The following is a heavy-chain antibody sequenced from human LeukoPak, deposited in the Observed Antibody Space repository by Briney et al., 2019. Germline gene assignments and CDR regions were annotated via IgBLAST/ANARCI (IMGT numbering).Heavy chain of an antibody. J-gene: IGHJ3*02. V-gene: IGHV4-30-4*01. CDR2: IYYNGST. Sequence: SQTLSLTCSVSGGSISSGDYYWSWIRQPPGKSLEWIGYIYYNGSTYYNPSLKSRVIISVDTSKNQFSLKLSSVTAADTAVYYCASLESGSHWEDAFDIWGQGTMVTVSS. CDR3: ASLESGSHWEDAFDI. D-gene: IGHD1-26*01. CDR1: GGSISSGDYY.